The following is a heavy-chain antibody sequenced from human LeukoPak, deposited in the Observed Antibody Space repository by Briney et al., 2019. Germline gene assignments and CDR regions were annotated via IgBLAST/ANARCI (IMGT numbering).Heavy chain of an antibody. J-gene: IGHJ6*02. CDR2: ISGSGGST. Sequence: GGSLRLSCAASGFTFSSYAMSWVRQAPGKGLEWVSAISGSGGSTYYADSVKGRFTISRDNSKNTLYLQMNSLRAEDTAVYYCAKNSYYDFWSNGMDVWGQGTTVTVSS. CDR3: AKNSYYDFWSNGMDV. CDR1: GFTFSSYA. D-gene: IGHD3-3*01. V-gene: IGHV3-23*01.